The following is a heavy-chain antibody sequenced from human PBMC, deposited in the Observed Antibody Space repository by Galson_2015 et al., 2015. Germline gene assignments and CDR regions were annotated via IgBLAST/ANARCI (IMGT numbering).Heavy chain of an antibody. V-gene: IGHV1-69*13. CDR2: ISPMFGTT. Sequence: SVKVSCKASGGTFSSYYSISWVRQAPGQGLEWMGGISPMFGTTNYAENFQGRVTITADVSSSTAYMHLANLRSDDTAVYYCVRLRTRWEDWFDPWGQGTQVTVSS. CDR3: VRLRTRWEDWFDP. J-gene: IGHJ5*02. CDR1: GGTFSSYYS. D-gene: IGHD1-26*01.